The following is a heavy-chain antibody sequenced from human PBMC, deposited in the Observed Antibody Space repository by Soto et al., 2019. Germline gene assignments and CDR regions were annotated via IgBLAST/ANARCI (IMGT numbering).Heavy chain of an antibody. CDR1: GGSISSGGYY. CDR2: IYYSGST. V-gene: IGHV4-31*03. J-gene: IGHJ6*02. CDR3: ARGSTTVTSTGYYYGMDV. Sequence: QVQLQESGPGLVKPSQTLSLTCTVSGGSISSGGYYWSWIRQHPGKGLEWIGYIYYSGSTYYNPSLKSRVTMSVDTSKNQVSLKLSSVTAADTAVYYCARGSTTVTSTGYYYGMDVWGQGTTVTVSS. D-gene: IGHD4-17*01.